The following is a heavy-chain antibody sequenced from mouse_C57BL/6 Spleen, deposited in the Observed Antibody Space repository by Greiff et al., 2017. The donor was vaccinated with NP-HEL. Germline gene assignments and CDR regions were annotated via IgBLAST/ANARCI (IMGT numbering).Heavy chain of an antibody. J-gene: IGHJ4*01. CDR1: GYTFTSYG. V-gene: IGHV1-81*01. Sequence: VQLQQSGAELARPGASVKLSCKASGYTFTSYGISWVKQRTGQGLEWIGEIYPRSGNTYYNEKFKGKATLTADKSSSTAYMELRSLTSEDSAVYFCSIYYGNYEAMDYWGQGTSVTVSS. CDR3: SIYYGNYEAMDY. D-gene: IGHD2-1*01. CDR2: IYPRSGNT.